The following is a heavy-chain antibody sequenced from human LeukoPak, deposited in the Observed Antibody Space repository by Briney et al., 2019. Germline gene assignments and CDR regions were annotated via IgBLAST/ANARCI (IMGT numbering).Heavy chain of an antibody. CDR3: AKEYSSGWHDAFDI. Sequence: PGGSLRLSCVASGFTFSNYGIHWVRQAPGKGLEWVAFIRYDGSNKYYADSMRGRFTISRDNSKNTLYLQMNSLRAEDTAVYYCAKEYSSGWHDAFDIWGQGTMVTVSS. CDR1: GFTFSNYG. J-gene: IGHJ3*02. V-gene: IGHV3-30*02. D-gene: IGHD6-19*01. CDR2: IRYDGSNK.